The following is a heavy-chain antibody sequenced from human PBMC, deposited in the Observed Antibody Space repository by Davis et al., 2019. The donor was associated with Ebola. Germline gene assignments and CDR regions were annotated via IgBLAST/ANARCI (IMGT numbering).Heavy chain of an antibody. CDR1: GFTFSSYA. CDR2: ISGSGGST. J-gene: IGHJ5*02. D-gene: IGHD4-17*01. Sequence: PGGSLRLSCAASGFTFSSYAMSWVRQAPGKGLEWVSAISGSGGSTYYADSVKGRFTISRDNSKNTLYLQMNSLRAEDTAVYYCARGDDYGDYEAGYNWFDPWGQGTLVTVSS. V-gene: IGHV3-23*01. CDR3: ARGDDYGDYEAGYNWFDP.